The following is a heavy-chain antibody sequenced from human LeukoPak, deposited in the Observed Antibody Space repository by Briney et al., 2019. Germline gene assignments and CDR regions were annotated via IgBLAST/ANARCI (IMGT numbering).Heavy chain of an antibody. V-gene: IGHV3-21*01. CDR1: GFTFSSYS. Sequence: GGSLRLSCAASGFTFSSYSMNWVRQAPGKGLEWVSSISSSSSYIYYADSVKGRFTNSRDNAKNSLYLQMNSLRAEDTAVYYYARGGGGYFYYFDYWGQGTLVTVSS. CDR3: ARGGGGYFYYFDY. CDR2: ISSSSSYI. D-gene: IGHD2-21*01. J-gene: IGHJ4*02.